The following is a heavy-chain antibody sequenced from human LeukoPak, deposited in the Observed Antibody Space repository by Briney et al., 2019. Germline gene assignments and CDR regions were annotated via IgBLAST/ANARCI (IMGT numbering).Heavy chain of an antibody. V-gene: IGHV3-23*01. Sequence: PGGSVRLSCAASGFTFISYAMHWVRQAPGKGLEWVSAISGSGCSTYYADSVKGRFTISRDNTKNTLYLQMNSLRAEDTAVYYCAKDILRPAGDYWGQGTLVTVSS. J-gene: IGHJ4*02. CDR1: GFTFISYA. D-gene: IGHD2-2*01. CDR2: ISGSGCST. CDR3: AKDILRPAGDY.